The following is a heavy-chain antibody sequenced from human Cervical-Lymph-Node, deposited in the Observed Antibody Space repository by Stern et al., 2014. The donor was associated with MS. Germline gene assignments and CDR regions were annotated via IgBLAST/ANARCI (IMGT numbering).Heavy chain of an antibody. CDR2: ISYDGSSR. Sequence: VQLVESGGGVVQPGRSLRLSCAASGFTFSNSGMHWVRQAPGRGLEWVALISYDGSSRIYADSVKGRFTISRDTSKNTPYLQMNSLRADDTAVYYCAKAPVVYSAPLDYWGQGTLVTVSS. V-gene: IGHV3-30*18. J-gene: IGHJ4*02. D-gene: IGHD4-23*01. CDR3: AKAPVVYSAPLDY. CDR1: GFTFSNSG.